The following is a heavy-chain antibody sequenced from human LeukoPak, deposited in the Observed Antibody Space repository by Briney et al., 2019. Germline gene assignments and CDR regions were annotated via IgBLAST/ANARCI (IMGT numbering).Heavy chain of an antibody. D-gene: IGHD3-10*01. Sequence: SETLSLTCTVSGGSISSYYWSWIRQPPGKGLEWIGYIYYSGSTNYNPSLKSRVTISVDTSKNQFSLKLSSVTAADTAVYYCARGSMGYYGSVSYYEERNWFDPWGQGTLVTVSS. CDR1: GGSISSYY. V-gene: IGHV4-59*01. J-gene: IGHJ5*02. CDR3: ARGSMGYYGSVSYYEERNWFDP. CDR2: IYYSGST.